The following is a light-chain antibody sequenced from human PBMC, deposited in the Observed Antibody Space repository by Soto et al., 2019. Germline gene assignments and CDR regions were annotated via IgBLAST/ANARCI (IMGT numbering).Light chain of an antibody. CDR2: GAS. J-gene: IGKJ1*01. CDR3: LHYSGYPPA. CDR1: QGIGYK. Sequence: DIQMTQSPSSLSASVGDRVTITCLASQGIGYKLAWYQHKAGRAPKRLIYGASSLQSAVPSRFSGSGSGTQFTLTISGLQPEDFATYYCLHYSGYPPAFGQGTKVEI. V-gene: IGKV1-17*01.